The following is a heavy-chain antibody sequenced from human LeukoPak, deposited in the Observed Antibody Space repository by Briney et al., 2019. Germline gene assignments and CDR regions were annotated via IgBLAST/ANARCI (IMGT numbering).Heavy chain of an antibody. V-gene: IGHV3-48*03. CDR2: ISSSGSTI. CDR1: GFTFSSYE. D-gene: IGHD5-12*01. CDR3: ARDRGWGMDV. J-gene: IGHJ6*03. Sequence: GGSLRLSCAASGFTFSSYEMNWVRQAPGKGLEWVSYISSSGSTIYYADSVKGRFTISRDNAKNSLYLQVNSLRAEDTAVYYCARDRGWGMDVWGKGTTVTISS.